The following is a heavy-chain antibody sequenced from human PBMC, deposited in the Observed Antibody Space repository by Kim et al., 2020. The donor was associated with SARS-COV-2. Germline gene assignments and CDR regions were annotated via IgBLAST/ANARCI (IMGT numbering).Heavy chain of an antibody. V-gene: IGHV3-49*02. CDR3: NSARYYYYGMDV. D-gene: IGHD6-6*01. Sequence: EFAASVKGRFTISRDAPKSIAYLQMKSMKTEDTAVYYCNSARYYYYGMDVWGQGTTVTVSS. J-gene: IGHJ6*01.